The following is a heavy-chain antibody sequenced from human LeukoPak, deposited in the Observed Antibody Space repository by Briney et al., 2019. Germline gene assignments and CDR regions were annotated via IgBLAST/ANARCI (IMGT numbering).Heavy chain of an antibody. CDR1: GFTFDDYA. J-gene: IGHJ4*02. CDR3: AKDMGAEYCGGDCYHRGFDY. Sequence: GGSLRLSCAASGFTFDDYAMHWVRQAPGKGLEWVSLISGDGGSTYYADSVKGRFTTSRDNSKNSLYLQMNSLRTEDTALYYCAKDMGAEYCGGDCYHRGFDYWGQGTLVTVSS. CDR2: ISGDGGST. V-gene: IGHV3-43*02. D-gene: IGHD2-21*02.